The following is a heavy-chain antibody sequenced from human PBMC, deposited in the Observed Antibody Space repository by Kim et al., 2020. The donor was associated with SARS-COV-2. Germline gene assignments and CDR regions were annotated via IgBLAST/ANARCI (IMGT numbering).Heavy chain of an antibody. V-gene: IGHV3-13*01. D-gene: IGHD6-13*01. J-gene: IGHJ2*01. Sequence: GGSLRLSCAASGFTFSSYDMHWVRQATGKGLEWVSAIGTAGDTYYPGSVKGRFTISRENAKNSLYLQMNSLRAGDTAVYYCARGAAAGTYYWRLYFDLWGRGTLVTVSS. CDR3: ARGAAAGTYYWRLYFDL. CDR2: IGTAGDT. CDR1: GFTFSSYD.